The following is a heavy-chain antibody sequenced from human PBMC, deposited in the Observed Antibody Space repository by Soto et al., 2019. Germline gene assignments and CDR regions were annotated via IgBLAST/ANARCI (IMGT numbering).Heavy chain of an antibody. V-gene: IGHV2-26*01. CDR3: ARWADPIWGNNNWFDP. CDR1: GFSLSNARMG. D-gene: IGHD3-16*01. Sequence: QVTLKESGPVLVKPTETLTLTCTVSGFSLSNARMGVSWIRQPTGKALEWLAHIFSNDEKSYSTSLKSRLTISKDTSKSQVVLTMTNMDPVDTATYYCARWADPIWGNNNWFDPWGQGTLVTVSS. CDR2: IFSNDEK. J-gene: IGHJ5*02.